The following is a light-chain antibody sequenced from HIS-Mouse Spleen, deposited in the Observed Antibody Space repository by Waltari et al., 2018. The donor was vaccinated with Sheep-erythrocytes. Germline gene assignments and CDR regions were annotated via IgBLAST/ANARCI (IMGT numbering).Light chain of an antibody. J-gene: IGLJ3*02. CDR1: SSDVGGYNY. V-gene: IGLV2-14*01. CDR3: SSYTSSSTMV. CDR2: EVS. Sequence: QSALTQPASVSGSPGQSITISCTGTSSDVGGYNYVSWYQQPTGKAPKLMIYEVSNRASVVYKRFAGSKSGNTASLTISGLQAADEDDYYCSSYTSSSTMVFGGGTKLTVL.